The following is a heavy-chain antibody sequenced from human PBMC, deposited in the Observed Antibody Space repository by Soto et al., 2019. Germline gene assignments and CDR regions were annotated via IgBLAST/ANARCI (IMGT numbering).Heavy chain of an antibody. D-gene: IGHD6-19*01. CDR2: VYYTGST. J-gene: IGHJ4*02. CDR1: GGSISGSY. V-gene: IGHV4-59*01. Sequence: SETLSLTCSVSGGSISGSYWSWIRQSPGKGLEWLGYVYYTGSTNYSPSLRSQVSISVDTSKNEFSLRLSSVTAADTAVYFCARSVAVPGAHIDYWGQGTQVTVS. CDR3: ARSVAVPGAHIDY.